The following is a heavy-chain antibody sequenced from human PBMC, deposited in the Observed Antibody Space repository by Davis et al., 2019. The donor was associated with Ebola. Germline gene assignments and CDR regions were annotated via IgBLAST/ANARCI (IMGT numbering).Heavy chain of an antibody. CDR1: GGSFNGYY. D-gene: IGHD5-24*01. J-gene: IGHJ4*02. V-gene: IGHV4-59*08. CDR2: IYYSGTT. CDR3: ARQRRDGYSDFDY. Sequence: SETLSLTCAVYGGSFNGYYWSWIRQPPGKGLEWIGYIYYSGTTNYNPPLKSRVAISVDASKNQFSLKLRSVTAADTAVYYCARQRRDGYSDFDYWGLGTLVTVSS.